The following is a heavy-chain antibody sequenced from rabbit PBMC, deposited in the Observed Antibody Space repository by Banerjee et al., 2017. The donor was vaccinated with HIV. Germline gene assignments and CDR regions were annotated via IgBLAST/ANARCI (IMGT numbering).Heavy chain of an antibody. J-gene: IGHJ3*01. CDR2: INIGSSST. Sequence: QQHLEESGGGLVKPGGTLTLTCNASGIDFSDYAYMCWVRQAPGKGLELIGYINIGSSSTYYASWAKGRFTISKTSTTVTLQMTSLTAADTATYFCARGIDIGTHLDLWGPGTLVTVS. V-gene: IGHV1S43*01. CDR3: ARGIDIGTHLDL. CDR1: GIDFSDYAY.